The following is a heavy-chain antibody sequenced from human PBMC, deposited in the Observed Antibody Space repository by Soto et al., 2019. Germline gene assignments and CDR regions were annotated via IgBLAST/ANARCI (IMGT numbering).Heavy chain of an antibody. V-gene: IGHV3-48*01. CDR1: GLTFISYS. J-gene: IGHJ4*02. CDR3: ARDYSSYGALDY. D-gene: IGHD6-13*01. Sequence: PGVSMSLSCAAAGLTFISYSRNWVRPDPGKGLEWVSYISSSSSTIYYADSVKGRFTIFRDNAKNSLYLQMNSLRAEDTAVYYYARDYSSYGALDYWGQGTLVTVSS. CDR2: ISSSSSTI.